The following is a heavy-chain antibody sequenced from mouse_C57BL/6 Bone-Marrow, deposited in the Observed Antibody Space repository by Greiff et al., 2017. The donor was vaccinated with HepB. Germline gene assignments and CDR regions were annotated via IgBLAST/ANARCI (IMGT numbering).Heavy chain of an antibody. CDR2: ISDGGSYT. V-gene: IGHV5-4*01. CDR3: ARDPRFAY. J-gene: IGHJ3*01. Sequence: EVKVVESGGGLVKPGGSLKLSCAASGFTFSSYAMSWVRQTPEKRLEWVATISDGGSYTYYPDNVKGRFTISRDNAKNNLYLQMSHLKSEDTAMYYWARDPRFAYWGQGTLVTVSA. CDR1: GFTFSSYA.